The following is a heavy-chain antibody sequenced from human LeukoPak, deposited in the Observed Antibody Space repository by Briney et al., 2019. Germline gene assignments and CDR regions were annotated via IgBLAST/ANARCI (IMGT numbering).Heavy chain of an antibody. Sequence: PSETLSLTCAVSGGSISTNNWWTWVRQPPGKGLEWIGEIHHSGSTDYNPSLKSRVTISVDTSKNQFSLKLSSVTAADTAVYYCASQGEGFEGDWFDPWGQGTLVTVSS. CDR1: GGSISTNNW. CDR2: IHHSGST. D-gene: IGHD3-16*01. CDR3: ASQGEGFEGDWFDP. J-gene: IGHJ5*02. V-gene: IGHV4-4*02.